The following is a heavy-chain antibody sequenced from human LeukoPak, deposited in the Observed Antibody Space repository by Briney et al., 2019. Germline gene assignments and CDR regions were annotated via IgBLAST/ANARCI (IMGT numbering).Heavy chain of an antibody. CDR2: IIPIFGAA. D-gene: IGHD1-26*01. CDR1: GDTLTELS. V-gene: IGHV1-69*13. CDR3: ARDYSGSSDAFDI. Sequence: SVTVSCKVSGDTLTELSMHWVRQAPGKGLEWMGGIIPIFGAANYAQKFQGRVTITADESTSTAYMELSSLRSEDTAVYYCARDYSGSSDAFDIWGQGTMVTVSS. J-gene: IGHJ3*02.